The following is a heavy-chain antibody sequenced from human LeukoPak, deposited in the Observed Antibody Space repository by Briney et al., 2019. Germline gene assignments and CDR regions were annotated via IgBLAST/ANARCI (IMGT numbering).Heavy chain of an antibody. D-gene: IGHD1-14*01. CDR2: ISSSSSSI. V-gene: IGHV3-48*01. CDR3: ARVYRRYFDY. J-gene: IGHJ4*02. Sequence: PGGSLRLSCAASGFIFSSYSMNWVRQAPGQGLEWVSYISSSSSSIYYADAVKGRFTISRDNAKISLCLQMNSLRAEDTAVYYCARVYRRYFDYWGQGTLVTVSS. CDR1: GFIFSSYS.